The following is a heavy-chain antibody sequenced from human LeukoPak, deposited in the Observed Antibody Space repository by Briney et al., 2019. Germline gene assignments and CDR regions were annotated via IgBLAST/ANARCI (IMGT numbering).Heavy chain of an antibody. CDR3: AAMILGGRDY. V-gene: IGHV3-74*01. Sequence: GGSLRLSCAASGFTFSRYWMHWVRQAPGKGPEWVSRLSPDGSDRSYADSVQGRFTISRDNAKNTVYLQMNSLRAEDTAVYYCAAMILGGRDYWGQGTLVTVSS. D-gene: IGHD3-22*01. CDR2: LSPDGSDR. CDR1: GFTFSRYW. J-gene: IGHJ4*02.